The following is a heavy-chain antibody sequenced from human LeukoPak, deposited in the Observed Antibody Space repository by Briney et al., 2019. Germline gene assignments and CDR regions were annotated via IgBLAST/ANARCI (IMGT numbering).Heavy chain of an antibody. CDR2: IYYSGSP. CDR1: GGSINSGNYY. J-gene: IGHJ4*02. D-gene: IGHD5-18*01. CDR3: ARADFPGYSYGYPY. Sequence: PSETLSLTCTVSGGSINSGNYYWSWIRQPPGKGLEWIGCIYYSGSPYYNPSLKSRVTISVDTSKNQFSLRLSSVTAADTAVYYCARADFPGYSYGYPYWGQGTLVTVSS. V-gene: IGHV4-30-4*01.